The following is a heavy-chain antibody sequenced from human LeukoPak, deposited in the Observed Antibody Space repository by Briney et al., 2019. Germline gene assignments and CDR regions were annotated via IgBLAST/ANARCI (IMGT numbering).Heavy chain of an antibody. V-gene: IGHV1-46*01. D-gene: IGHD6-19*01. J-gene: IGHJ5*02. CDR1: GYTFTSYY. CDR2: INPSGGST. CDR3: ARGAPIRVAVAATFDP. Sequence: ASVKVSCKASGYTFTSYYMHWVRQAPGQGLEWMGIINPSGGSTSYAQKFQGRVTMTRDTSTSTVYMELSSLRSEDTAVYYCARGAPIRVAVAATFDPWGQGTLVTVPS.